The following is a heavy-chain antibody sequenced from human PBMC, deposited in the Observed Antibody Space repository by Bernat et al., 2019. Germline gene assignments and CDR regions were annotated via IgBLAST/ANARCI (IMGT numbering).Heavy chain of an antibody. D-gene: IGHD6-19*01. J-gene: IGHJ4*02. CDR2: INPSGGST. CDR3: ARDQVAGTEY. Sequence: QVQLVQSGAEVKKPGASVKVSCEASGYTFTSYSMHWVRQAPGQGLEWMGIINPSGGSTSYAQKFQGRVTMNRDTSTSTVYMDLSSLRSEDTAVYYCARDQVAGTEYWGQGTLVIVSS. CDR1: GYTFTSYS. V-gene: IGHV1-46*01.